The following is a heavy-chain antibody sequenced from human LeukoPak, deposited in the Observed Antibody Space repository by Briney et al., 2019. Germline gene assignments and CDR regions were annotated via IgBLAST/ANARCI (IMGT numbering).Heavy chain of an antibody. V-gene: IGHV3-7*01. Sequence: AGGSLRLSCVVSGFSFRTYFFHWVRQAPGKGLEWVANIKQDGSEKYYVDSVKGRFTISRDNAKNSLYLQMNSLRAEDTAVYYCARSRRAGYDYWGQGTLVTVSS. CDR3: ARSRRAGYDY. J-gene: IGHJ4*02. CDR2: IKQDGSEK. CDR1: GFSFRTYF. D-gene: IGHD2-2*03.